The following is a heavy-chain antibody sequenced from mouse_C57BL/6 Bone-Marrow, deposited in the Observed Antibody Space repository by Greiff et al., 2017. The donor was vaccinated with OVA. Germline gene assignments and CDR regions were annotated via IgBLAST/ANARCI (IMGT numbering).Heavy chain of an antibody. CDR2: IDPSDSYT. CDR3: AREYYGSSSWYFDV. Sequence: VKLQQPGAELVMPGASVKLSCKASGYTFTSYWMHWVKQRPGQGLEWIGEIDPSDSYTNYNQKFKGKSTLTVDKSSSTAYMQLSSLTSEDSAVYYCAREYYGSSSWYFDVWGTGTTVTVSS. V-gene: IGHV1-69*01. CDR1: GYTFTSYW. J-gene: IGHJ1*03. D-gene: IGHD1-1*01.